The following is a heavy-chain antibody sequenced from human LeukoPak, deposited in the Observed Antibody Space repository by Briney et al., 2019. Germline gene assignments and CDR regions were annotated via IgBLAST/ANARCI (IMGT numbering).Heavy chain of an antibody. V-gene: IGHV3-33*01. CDR1: GFTFSSYG. Sequence: PGGSLRLSCAASGFTFSSYGMHWVRQAPGKGLEWVAVIWYDGSNKYYADSVKGRFTISRDNSKNTLYLQMNSLRAEDTAVYYCARDLSYGTRDLFYWGQGTLVTVSS. J-gene: IGHJ4*02. CDR3: ARDLSYGTRDLFY. CDR2: IWYDGSNK. D-gene: IGHD5-18*01.